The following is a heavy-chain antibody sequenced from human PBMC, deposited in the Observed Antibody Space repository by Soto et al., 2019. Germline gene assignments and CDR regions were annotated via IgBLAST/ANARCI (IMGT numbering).Heavy chain of an antibody. CDR1: GYTFTSYA. Sequence: QVQLVQSGAEVKKPGASVKVSGKASGYTFTSYAMHWVRQAPGQRLEWMGWINAGNGNTKYSQKFQGRVTITRDTSASTAYMELSSLRSEDTAVYYCARDWGGVVVAAAHYWGQGTLVTVSS. CDR2: INAGNGNT. D-gene: IGHD2-15*01. J-gene: IGHJ4*02. CDR3: ARDWGGVVVAAAHY. V-gene: IGHV1-3*01.